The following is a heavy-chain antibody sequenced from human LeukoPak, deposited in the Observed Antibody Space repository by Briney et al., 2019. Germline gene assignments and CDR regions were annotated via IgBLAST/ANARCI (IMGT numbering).Heavy chain of an antibody. CDR1: GGSFGGYY. V-gene: IGHV4-34*01. D-gene: IGHD6-19*01. J-gene: IGHJ1*01. CDR3: ARHSMYSKSGGYNL. CDR2: INDSGSS. Sequence: NPSETLSLTCAVYGGSFGGYYWSWIRQPPGKGLEWIGEINDSGSSNYIPSLKSRVTISVDRSKNQFSLWLSSVTAADTAMYYCARHSMYSKSGGYNLWGQGTLVTVSS.